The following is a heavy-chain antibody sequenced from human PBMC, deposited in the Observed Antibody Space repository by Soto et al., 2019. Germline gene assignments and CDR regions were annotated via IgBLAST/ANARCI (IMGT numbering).Heavy chain of an antibody. CDR3: ARYSGKYQGPIDY. J-gene: IGHJ4*02. V-gene: IGHV3-30*03. D-gene: IGHD1-26*01. Sequence: SGGGVVQPGRSLRLSCAASGFTFSHYGIHWVRQAPGKGLEWLAVISYDGSNKHYADSVKGRFTVSRDNSKNTLYLQMNSLRAEDTAVYFCARYSGKYQGPIDYWGQGTLVTVSS. CDR1: GFTFSHYG. CDR2: ISYDGSNK.